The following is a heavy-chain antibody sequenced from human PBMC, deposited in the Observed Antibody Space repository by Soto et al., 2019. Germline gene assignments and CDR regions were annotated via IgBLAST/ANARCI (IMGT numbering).Heavy chain of an antibody. Sequence: EVQLAESGGGLAQPGGSLRLSCAASGFTLSGYAMDWVRQAPGKGLEYVSGISSNGVGTYYANSVQGRFTISRDNAKNTVYLQMGSLRPEDMAVYYCARRARPDFYYMDFWGKETTVTVSS. V-gene: IGHV3-64*01. CDR1: GFTLSGYA. J-gene: IGHJ6*03. D-gene: IGHD6-6*01. CDR2: ISSNGVGT. CDR3: ARRARPDFYYMDF.